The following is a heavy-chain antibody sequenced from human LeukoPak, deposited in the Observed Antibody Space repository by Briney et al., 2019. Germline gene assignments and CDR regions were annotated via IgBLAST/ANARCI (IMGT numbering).Heavy chain of an antibody. CDR1: GFTFSSYA. J-gene: IGHJ4*02. D-gene: IGHD4-17*01. Sequence: TGGSLRLSCAASGFTFSSYAMPWVRQAPGKGLEWVAVISYDGSNKYYADSVKGRFTISRDNSKNTLYLQMNSLRAEDTAVYYCARDRIAVGYGGKGYFDYWGQGTLVTVSS. CDR3: ARDRIAVGYGGKGYFDY. V-gene: IGHV3-30-3*01. CDR2: ISYDGSNK.